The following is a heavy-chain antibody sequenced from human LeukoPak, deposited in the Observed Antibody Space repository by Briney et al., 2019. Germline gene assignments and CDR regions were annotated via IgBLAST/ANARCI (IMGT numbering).Heavy chain of an antibody. J-gene: IGHJ4*02. CDR1: GGSISSYY. CDR3: AREHYYGSGSPIEYLDY. CDR2: IYTSGST. V-gene: IGHV4-4*07. Sequence: SETLSLTCTVSGGSISSYYWSWIRQPARKGLEWIGRIYTSGSTNYSPSLKSRVTMSVDTSKNQFSLKLSAVTAADTAVYYCAREHYYGSGSPIEYLDYWGQGTLVTVSS. D-gene: IGHD3-10*01.